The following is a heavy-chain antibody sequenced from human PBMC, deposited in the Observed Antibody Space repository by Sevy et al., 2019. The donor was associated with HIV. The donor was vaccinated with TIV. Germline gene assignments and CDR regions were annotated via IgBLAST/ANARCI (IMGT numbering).Heavy chain of an antibody. Sequence: SETLSLTCTVSGDFXVYSWSWIRQPPGMGLEWIGDINYSGNTNYNPSLKSRVTISVDTSKNQFSLKLSSVTAADTAIYYCARVGAWYXGSTXXAXXFWGQGTVVTVSS. CDR1: GDFXVYS. CDR2: INYSGNT. D-gene: IGHD3-10*01. J-gene: IGHJ3*01. CDR3: ARVGAWYXGSTXXAXXF. V-gene: IGHV4-59*01.